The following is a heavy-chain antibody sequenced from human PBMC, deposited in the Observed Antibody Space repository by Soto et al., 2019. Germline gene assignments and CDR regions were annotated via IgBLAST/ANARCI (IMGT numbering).Heavy chain of an antibody. D-gene: IGHD2-15*01. CDR3: ARGNYCRGDRCSDGPNWFGP. J-gene: IGHJ5*02. V-gene: IGHV3-48*01. CDR2: IHSSSTTI. CDR1: GFTFTTFS. Sequence: EVQLVESGGGLVQRGGSLRLSCAASGFTFTTFSMNWVRQAPGKGLEWVSYIHSSSTTIFYADSVKGRFTISRDNAKNSLYLQMNSLRVEDTAVYYCARGNYCRGDRCSDGPNWFGPWGQGTLVTVSS.